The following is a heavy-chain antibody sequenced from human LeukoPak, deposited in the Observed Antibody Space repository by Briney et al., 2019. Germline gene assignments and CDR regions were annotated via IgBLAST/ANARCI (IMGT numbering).Heavy chain of an antibody. CDR1: GFTFSSYW. J-gene: IGHJ4*02. Sequence: AGGSLRLSCAASGFTFSSYWMSWVRQAPGKGLEWVANIKQDGSEKYYVDSVKGRFTISRDNAKNSLYLQMNSLRAEDTAVYYCARAKSYMVRGVIITNGGAGLDYWGQGTLVTVSS. CDR2: IKQDGSEK. V-gene: IGHV3-7*03. D-gene: IGHD3-10*01. CDR3: ARAKSYMVRGVIITNGGAGLDY.